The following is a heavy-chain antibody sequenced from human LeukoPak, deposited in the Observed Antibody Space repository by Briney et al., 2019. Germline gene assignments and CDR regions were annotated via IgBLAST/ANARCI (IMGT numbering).Heavy chain of an antibody. Sequence: SGPTLVNPTQTLTLTCTFSGFSLSTSGVGVGWIRQPPGKALEWLALIYWNDDKRYSPSLKSRLTITKDTSKNQVVLTMTNMDPVDTATYYCAHFTIVVVPAAIPDYWGQGTLVTVSS. CDR3: AHFTIVVVPAAIPDY. CDR2: IYWNDDK. J-gene: IGHJ4*02. V-gene: IGHV2-5*01. CDR1: GFSLSTSGVG. D-gene: IGHD2-2*01.